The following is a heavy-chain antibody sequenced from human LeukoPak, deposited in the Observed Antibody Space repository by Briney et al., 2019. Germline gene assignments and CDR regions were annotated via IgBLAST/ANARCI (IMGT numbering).Heavy chain of an antibody. D-gene: IGHD1-1*01. J-gene: IGHJ4*02. CDR2: IYHSGST. Sequence: PSETLSLTCTVSGYSISSGYYWGWIRQPPGKGLEWIGSIYHSGSTYYNPSLESRVTISVDTSKNQFSLKLSSVTAADTAAYYCQLELMSGFDYWGQGTLVTVSS. CDR3: QLELMSGFDY. CDR1: GYSISSGYY. V-gene: IGHV4-38-2*02.